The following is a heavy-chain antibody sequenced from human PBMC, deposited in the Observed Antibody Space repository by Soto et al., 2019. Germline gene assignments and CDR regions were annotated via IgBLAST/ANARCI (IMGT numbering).Heavy chain of an antibody. CDR1: GFTFSSYW. J-gene: IGHJ3*02. CDR2: IKQDGSEK. V-gene: IGHV3-7*01. CDR3: ARDGPDITMIVVGDAFDI. Sequence: EVQLVESGGGLVQPGGSLRLSCAASGFTFSSYWMSWVRQAPGKGLEWVANIKQDGSEKYYADSVKGRFTISRDNAKNSLYLQMNSLGAEDTAVYYCARDGPDITMIVVGDAFDIWGQGTMVTVSS. D-gene: IGHD3-22*01.